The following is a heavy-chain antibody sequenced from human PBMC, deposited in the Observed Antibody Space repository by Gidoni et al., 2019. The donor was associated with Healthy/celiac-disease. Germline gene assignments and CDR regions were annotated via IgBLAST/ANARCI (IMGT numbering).Heavy chain of an antibody. J-gene: IGHJ1*01. CDR1: GGSISSGGYY. V-gene: IGHV4-31*03. CDR3: ARSGYSYGYELVQYFQH. CDR2: IYYSGST. D-gene: IGHD5-18*01. Sequence: QVQLQESGPGLVKPSQTLSLTCTVSGGSISSGGYYWSWIRQHPGKGLEWIGYIYYSGSTYYNPSLKSRVTISVDTSKNQFSLKLSSVTAADTAVYYCARSGYSYGYELVQYFQHWGQGTLVTVSS.